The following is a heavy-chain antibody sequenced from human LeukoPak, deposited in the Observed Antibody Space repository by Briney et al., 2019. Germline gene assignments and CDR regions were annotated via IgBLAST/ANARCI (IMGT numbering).Heavy chain of an antibody. J-gene: IGHJ4*02. Sequence: ASVKVSCKASGYTFTSYGISWVRQAPGQGLEWMGWISAYNGNTNYAQKLQGRVTMTTDTSTSTAYMELSSLRSDDTAVYYCARGGTVLRPNSPYDYWGQGTLVTVSS. D-gene: IGHD4-17*01. CDR3: ARGGTVLRPNSPYDY. CDR1: GYTFTSYG. CDR2: ISAYNGNT. V-gene: IGHV1-18*01.